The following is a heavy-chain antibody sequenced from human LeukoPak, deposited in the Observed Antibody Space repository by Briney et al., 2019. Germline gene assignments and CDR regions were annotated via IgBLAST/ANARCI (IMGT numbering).Heavy chain of an antibody. CDR1: GFTFSSYS. CDR2: ISSSSSYI. J-gene: IGHJ4*02. CDR3: ARDLAPSPYYDFWSGTRELPGDY. D-gene: IGHD3-3*01. Sequence: PGGSLRLSCAASGFTFSSYSMNWVRQAPGKGLEWVSSISSSSSYIYYADSVKGRFTISRDNAKNSLYLQMNSLRAEDTAVYYCARDLAPSPYYDFWSGTRELPGDYWGQGTLVTVSS. V-gene: IGHV3-21*01.